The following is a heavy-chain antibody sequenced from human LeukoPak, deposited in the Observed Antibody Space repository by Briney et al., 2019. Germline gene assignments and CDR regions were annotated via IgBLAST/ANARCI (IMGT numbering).Heavy chain of an antibody. CDR2: ISAYNGNT. CDR1: GYTFTSYG. V-gene: IGHV1-18*01. CDR3: ARDRIAVAGTSVGGWFDP. Sequence: ASVKVSCKASGYTFTSYGISWVRRAPGQGLEWMGWISAYNGNTNYAQKLQGRVTMTTDTSTSTAYMELRSLRSDDTAVYYCARDRIAVAGTSVGGWFDPWGQGTLVTVSS. D-gene: IGHD6-19*01. J-gene: IGHJ5*02.